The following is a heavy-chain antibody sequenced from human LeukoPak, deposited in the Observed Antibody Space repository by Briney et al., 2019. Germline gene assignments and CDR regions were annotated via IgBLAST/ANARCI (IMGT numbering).Heavy chain of an antibody. V-gene: IGHV3-43*02. J-gene: IGHJ4*02. CDR2: ISGHGGNT. CDR3: AKPYSGCDLCAD. CDR1: GFTFDDFA. Sequence: GGSLRLSCAASGFTFDDFAMHWVRQAPGKGLEWVSLISGHGGNTYYADSVKGRFTISRDNSKNSLYLQLSSLRTEDSALYYCAKPYSGCDLCADWGQGTLVTVSS. D-gene: IGHD5-12*01.